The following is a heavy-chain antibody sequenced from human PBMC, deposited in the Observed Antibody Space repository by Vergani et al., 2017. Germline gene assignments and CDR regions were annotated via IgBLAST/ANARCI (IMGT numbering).Heavy chain of an antibody. CDR2: IYHSGST. J-gene: IGHJ3*02. V-gene: IGHV4-4*02. CDR3: ASDRRITIFGVVTSDAFDI. CDR1: GGSLSSSNW. Sequence: QVQLQESGPGLVKPSGTLSLTCAVSGGSLSSSNWWSWVRQPPGKGLEWIGEIYHSGSTNYNPSLKSRVTISVDKAKNQFSLKLSFVTAADTAVYYCASDRRITIFGVVTSDAFDIWGQGTMVTVSS. D-gene: IGHD3-3*01.